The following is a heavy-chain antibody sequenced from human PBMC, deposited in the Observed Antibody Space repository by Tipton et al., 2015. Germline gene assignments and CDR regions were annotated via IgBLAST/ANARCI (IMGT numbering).Heavy chain of an antibody. CDR1: GGSLSGYY. CDR2: MHYTGST. CDR3: ARVRSSSAWYVSDFDC. Sequence: TLSLTCTVSGGSLSGYYWNWIRQTPGKGLEWIGYMHYTGSTNYNPSLKSRVTISIDTSKNQFSLNLSSVTAADTAVYYCARVRSSSAWYVSDFDCWGQGTLVAVSS. V-gene: IGHV4-59*01. D-gene: IGHD6-13*01. J-gene: IGHJ4*02.